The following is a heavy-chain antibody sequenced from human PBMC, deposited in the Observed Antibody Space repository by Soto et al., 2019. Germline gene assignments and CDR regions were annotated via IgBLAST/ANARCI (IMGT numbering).Heavy chain of an antibody. CDR3: AHSGLDYDYVWGSYRERGYYFDY. V-gene: IGHV2-5*02. D-gene: IGHD3-16*02. CDR2: IYWDDDK. CDR1: GFSLSTSGVG. J-gene: IGHJ4*02. Sequence: QITLKESGPTLVKPTQTLTLTCTFSGFSLSTSGVGVGWIRQPPGKALEWLALIYWDDDKRYSPSLKSRLTIPKDTHKNQVVLTRTNMDPVDTATYYCAHSGLDYDYVWGSYRERGYYFDYWGQGTLVTVSS.